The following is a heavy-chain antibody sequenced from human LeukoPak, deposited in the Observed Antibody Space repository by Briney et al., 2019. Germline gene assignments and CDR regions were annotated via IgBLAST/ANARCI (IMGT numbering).Heavy chain of an antibody. CDR3: VRGDWYFES. Sequence: GGSLRLSCVTSGFTFSDSRMTWVRQAPGKGLQWVANVNRDGTEKHFLDSVEGRFTISRDNAKKSLYLQMSSLRPQDTAVYFCVRGDWYFESWGQGTLVTVSS. CDR1: GFTFSDSR. J-gene: IGHJ4*02. V-gene: IGHV3-7*04. CDR2: VNRDGTEK. D-gene: IGHD2-21*01.